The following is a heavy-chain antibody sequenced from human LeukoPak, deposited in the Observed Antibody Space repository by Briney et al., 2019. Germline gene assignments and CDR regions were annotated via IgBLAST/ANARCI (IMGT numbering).Heavy chain of an antibody. V-gene: IGHV3-23*01. D-gene: IGHD3-10*01. CDR3: AKDDPMVRGVPARYAFDI. CDR2: VSGSGGST. Sequence: GGSLRLSWAAPGLTFSNYAMSWIRQAPGKGLEWVSPVSGSGGSTYYADSVKGRFTISRDNSKNTLSLQMNSLRAEAMAVYYCAKDDPMVRGVPARYAFDIWGQGTMVTVSS. CDR1: GLTFSNYA. J-gene: IGHJ3*02.